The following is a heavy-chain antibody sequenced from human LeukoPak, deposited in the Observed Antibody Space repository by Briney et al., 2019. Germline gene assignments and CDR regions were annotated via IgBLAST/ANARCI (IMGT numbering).Heavy chain of an antibody. CDR1: GFTFSTYG. CDR2: ISYDGSDK. CDR3: AKDKTHYYFDY. V-gene: IGHV3-30*18. J-gene: IGHJ4*02. Sequence: SGGSLRLSCAASGFTFSTYGMHWVRQAPGKGLEWVAVISYDGSDKYYGDSVKGRFTISRDNSKNTLYLQMNSLRAEDTAVYYCAKDKTHYYFDYWGQGTLVTVSS.